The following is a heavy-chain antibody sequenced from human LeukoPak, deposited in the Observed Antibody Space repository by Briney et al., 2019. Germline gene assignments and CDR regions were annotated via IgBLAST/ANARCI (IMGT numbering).Heavy chain of an antibody. J-gene: IGHJ4*02. CDR1: GFTFSSYG. CDR2: IWYDGSNR. V-gene: IGHV3-33*01. D-gene: IGHD2-2*02. Sequence: PGGSLRLSCAASGFTFSSYGMHWVRQAPGKGLEWVALIWYDGSNRYYADSVKGRFTISRDNSKNTLYLQMDSLRAEDTAVYYCARDKSNTADYWGQGTLVTVSS. CDR3: ARDKSNTADY.